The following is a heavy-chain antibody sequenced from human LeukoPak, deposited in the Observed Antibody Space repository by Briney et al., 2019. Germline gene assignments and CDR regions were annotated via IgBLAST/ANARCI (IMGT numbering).Heavy chain of an antibody. V-gene: IGHV1-69*05. Sequence: RASVKGSCKASGGTFSSYAISWVRQAPGQGLEWMGRIIPIFGTANYAQKFQGRVTITTDESTSTAYMELSSLRSEDTAVYYCARADIAAAGKRQRPFDYWGQGTLVTVSS. CDR2: IIPIFGTA. J-gene: IGHJ4*02. CDR3: ARADIAAAGKRQRPFDY. D-gene: IGHD6-13*01. CDR1: GGTFSSYA.